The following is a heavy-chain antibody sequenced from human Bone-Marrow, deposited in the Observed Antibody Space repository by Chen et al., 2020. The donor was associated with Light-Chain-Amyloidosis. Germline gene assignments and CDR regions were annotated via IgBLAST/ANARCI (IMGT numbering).Heavy chain of an antibody. V-gene: IGHV4-39*01. CDR2: IYYSGST. CDR1: GGSISSSSYY. Sequence: QLQLQESGPGLVKPSETLSLTCTVSGGSISSSSYYWGWIRQPPGKGLEWIGSIYYSGSTFYNPSVRRRSTRSVDTSKNQFSLRLGSVTAAGTAVYYCARHYAGITMVLVVTALFDYWGQGTLGTVSS. J-gene: IGHJ4*02. CDR3: ARHYAGITMVLVVTALFDY. D-gene: IGHD3-10*01.